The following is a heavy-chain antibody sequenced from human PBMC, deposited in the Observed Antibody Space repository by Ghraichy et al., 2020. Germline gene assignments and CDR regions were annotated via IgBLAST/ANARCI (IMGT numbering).Heavy chain of an antibody. V-gene: IGHV3-23*01. J-gene: IGHJ2*01. CDR2: ISDSGRIT. D-gene: IGHD1-26*01. CDR3: AKSIGELESWYFDL. Sequence: GESLNISCAASGFTFRKYAMSWVRQAPGQGPEWVSAISDSGRITHYADSVEGRFTISRDNSNNTLYLQMNNLKVDDTALYYCAKSIGELESWYFDLWGRGTLVTVST. CDR1: GFTFRKYA.